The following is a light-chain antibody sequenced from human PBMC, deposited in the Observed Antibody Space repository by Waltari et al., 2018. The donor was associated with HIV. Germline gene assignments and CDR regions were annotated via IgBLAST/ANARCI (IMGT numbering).Light chain of an antibody. CDR3: QHYTSSPTWT. V-gene: IGKV3-20*01. CDR1: QSVSSD. J-gene: IGKJ1*01. CDR2: SAS. Sequence: IVLTQSPGTLSLSPGDRATFSCRASQSVSSDLAWYHQRPGQAPRLLIYSASTRATGIPDRFSGSGSGTDFTLTINSLEPEDSAVYYCQHYTSSPTWTFGQGTKVEIK.